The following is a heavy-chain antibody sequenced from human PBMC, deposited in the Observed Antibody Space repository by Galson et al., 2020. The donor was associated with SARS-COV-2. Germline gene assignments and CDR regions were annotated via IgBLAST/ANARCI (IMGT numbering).Heavy chain of an antibody. CDR2: IYYSGIT. V-gene: IGHV4-39*07. J-gene: IGHJ4*02. D-gene: IGHD3-3*01. CDR3: ARDIGGPKLRFLDPPSGKIIFDS. CDR1: GDSIGSSTNY. Sequence: SETLSLTCSVSGDSIGSSTNYWGWIRQPPGKGLEWIGSIYYSGITDYNPSLESRVTISVDTSKNQFSLELRSVTAADTAVYYCARDIGGPKLRFLDPPSGKIIFDSWGQGTLVTVSS.